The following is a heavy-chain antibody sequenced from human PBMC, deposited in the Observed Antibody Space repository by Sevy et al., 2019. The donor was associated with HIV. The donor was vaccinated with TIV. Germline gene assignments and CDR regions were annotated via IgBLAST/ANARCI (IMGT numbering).Heavy chain of an antibody. CDR3: ARHCSSTSCSHAFDI. J-gene: IGHJ3*02. D-gene: IGHD2-2*01. V-gene: IGHV4-34*01. CDR1: GGSFSGYY. Sequence: SETLSLTCAVHGGSFSGYYWSWIRQPPGKGLEWIGEINYSGSTNYNPSLKSRVTISGDTSKNQFSLKLSSVTAADTAVYYCARHCSSTSCSHAFDIWGQGTMVTVSS. CDR2: INYSGST.